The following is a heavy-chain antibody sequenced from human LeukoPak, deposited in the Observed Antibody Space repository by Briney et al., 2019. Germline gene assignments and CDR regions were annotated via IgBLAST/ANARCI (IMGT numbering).Heavy chain of an antibody. CDR1: GFTFSIYG. D-gene: IGHD3-22*01. J-gene: IGHJ1*01. CDR3: AKEDVVVITIRYIQH. V-gene: IGHV3-30*18. CDR2: ISYDGSNK. Sequence: HSGGSLRLSCAASGFTFSIYGMHWVRQAPGKGVGWVAVISYDGSNKYYADSVKGRFTISRDNSKNTLYLQMNSLRTEDTAIYYCAKEDVVVITIRYIQHWGQGTLVTVSS.